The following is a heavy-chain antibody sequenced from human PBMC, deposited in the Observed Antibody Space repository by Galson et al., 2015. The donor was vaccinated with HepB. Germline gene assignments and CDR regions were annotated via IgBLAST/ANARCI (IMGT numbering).Heavy chain of an antibody. Sequence: SLRLSCAASGFIFHSYAMSWVRQAPGKGLEWVSAISGSGGSTYYADSVKGRFTISRDNSKNTLYLPMNSLRADDTAVYYCAKAHASSWYAVDSWGQGTLVTVSS. D-gene: IGHD6-13*01. CDR3: AKAHASSWYAVDS. V-gene: IGHV3-23*01. J-gene: IGHJ4*02. CDR2: ISGSGGST. CDR1: GFIFHSYA.